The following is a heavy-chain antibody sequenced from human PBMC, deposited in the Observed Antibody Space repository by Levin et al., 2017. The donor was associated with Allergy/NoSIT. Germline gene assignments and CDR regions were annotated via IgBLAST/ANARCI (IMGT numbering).Heavy chain of an antibody. CDR3: AGEYSRSCAY. V-gene: IGHV4-39*07. Sequence: SSETLSLTCTVSGDSISSGSHHWGWVRQPPGKGLEWIGSVYHTGTTYYRPSLRGRITISVDTSKNQFSLKLTSVTAADTAMYYCAGEYSRSCAYWGQGTLVTVSS. J-gene: IGHJ4*02. D-gene: IGHD6-6*01. CDR1: GDSISSGSHH. CDR2: VYHTGTT.